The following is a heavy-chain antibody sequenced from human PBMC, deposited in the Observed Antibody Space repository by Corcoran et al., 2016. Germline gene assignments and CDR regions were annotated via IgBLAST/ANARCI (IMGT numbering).Heavy chain of an antibody. D-gene: IGHD3-10*01. CDR3: ASPDYYGSGSYYVDAFDI. J-gene: IGHJ3*02. CDR2: INAGNGNT. CDR1: GYTFTSYA. Sequence: QVQLVQSGAEVKKPGASVKVSCKASGYTFTSYAMHWVRQAPGQRLEWMGWINAGNGNTKYSQKFQGRVTITRDISASTAYMELSSLRSEDTAVYYCASPDYYGSGSYYVDAFDIWGQGTMVTVSS. V-gene: IGHV1-3*01.